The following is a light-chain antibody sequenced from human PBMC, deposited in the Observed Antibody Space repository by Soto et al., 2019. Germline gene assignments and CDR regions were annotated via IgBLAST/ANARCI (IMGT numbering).Light chain of an antibody. Sequence: QTVVTQEPSFSVSPGGTVILTCGLTSGSVSTSYYPRWYQQSPGLAPRTLISNTPTRSSGVPDRFSGSILGNKAALTITGAQSDDESDYLCALYVGSGTVVFGGGTKLNVL. CDR1: SGSVSTSYY. J-gene: IGLJ2*01. V-gene: IGLV8-61*01. CDR3: ALYVGSGTVV. CDR2: NTP.